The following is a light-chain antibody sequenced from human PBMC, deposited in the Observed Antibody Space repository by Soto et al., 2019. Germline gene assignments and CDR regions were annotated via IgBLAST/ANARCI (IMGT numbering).Light chain of an antibody. CDR2: EVN. CDR3: SSYTSSSVV. CDR1: SSDVGSYNR. J-gene: IGLJ2*01. V-gene: IGLV2-18*02. Sequence: QSALTQPPSVSGSPGQSVTISCTGTSSDVGSYNRVSWYQQPPGTAPKLMIYEVNNRPSGVPDRFSGSKSGNTASLTISGLQAEDEAVYYCSSYTSSSVVFGGGTQLTVL.